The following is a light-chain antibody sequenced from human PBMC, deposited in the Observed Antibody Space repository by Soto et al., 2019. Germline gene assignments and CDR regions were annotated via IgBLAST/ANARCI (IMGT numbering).Light chain of an antibody. Sequence: EIRMTQSPSTLSASVGDRVTITCRASQSISSWLGWYQQKPGKAPKLLIYDASSLESGVPSRFSGSGSGTEFTLTISSLQPDDFATYYCQQYNSYSWTFGQGTKV. CDR3: QQYNSYSWT. V-gene: IGKV1-5*01. J-gene: IGKJ1*01. CDR1: QSISSW. CDR2: DAS.